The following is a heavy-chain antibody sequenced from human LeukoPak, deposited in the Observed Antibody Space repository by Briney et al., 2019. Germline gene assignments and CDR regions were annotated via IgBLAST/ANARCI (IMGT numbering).Heavy chain of an antibody. CDR2: INPNSGGT. Sequence: ASVKVSCKASGYTFTGYYMHWVRQAPGQGLEWMGWINPNSGGTNYAQKFQGGVTMTRDTSISTAYMELSRLRSDDTAVYYCVLAVAGPGPFDYWGQGTLVTVSS. CDR3: VLAVAGPGPFDY. D-gene: IGHD6-19*01. V-gene: IGHV1-2*02. CDR1: GYTFTGYY. J-gene: IGHJ4*02.